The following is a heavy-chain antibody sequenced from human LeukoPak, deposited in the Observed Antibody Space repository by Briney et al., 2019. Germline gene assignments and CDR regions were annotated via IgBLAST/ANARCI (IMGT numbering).Heavy chain of an antibody. D-gene: IGHD2-21*02. CDR1: GGSISSSSYY. Sequence: SETLSLTCTVSGGSISSSSYYWGWIRQPPGKGLEWIGYIYYSGSTNYNPSLKSRVTISVDTSKNQFSLKLSSVTAADTAVYYCARDLTSNIWGQGTMVTVSS. J-gene: IGHJ3*02. CDR2: IYYSGST. CDR3: ARDLTSNI. V-gene: IGHV4-61*01.